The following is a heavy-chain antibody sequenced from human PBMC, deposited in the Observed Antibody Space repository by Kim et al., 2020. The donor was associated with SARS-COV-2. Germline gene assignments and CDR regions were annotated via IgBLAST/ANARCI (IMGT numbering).Heavy chain of an antibody. V-gene: IGHV4-31*03. D-gene: IGHD3-3*01. CDR2: IYYSGTT. Sequence: SETLSLTCNVSGGSISSGGYYWSWLRQLPGKGLEWIGYIYYSGTTYYKPSLKSRLTISVDLSKNQFSLRLASVTAADTAIYYCAREAADEMSGSIDFWGQGILVTVSS. CDR1: GGSISSGGYY. CDR3: AREAADEMSGSIDF. J-gene: IGHJ4*02.